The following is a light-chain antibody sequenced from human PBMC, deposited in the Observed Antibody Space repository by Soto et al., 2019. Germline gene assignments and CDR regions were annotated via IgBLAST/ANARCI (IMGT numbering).Light chain of an antibody. CDR3: QQYNSYWT. Sequence: DIQMTQSPSTLSASVGDRVTITCRACQSISSWLAWYQQKPGKAPKLLIFDASSLESGVPSRLSGCGSGTEFTLSIRSLQPDDFATYYCQQYNSYWTFGKGT. CDR2: DAS. V-gene: IGKV1-5*01. CDR1: QSISSW. J-gene: IGKJ1*01.